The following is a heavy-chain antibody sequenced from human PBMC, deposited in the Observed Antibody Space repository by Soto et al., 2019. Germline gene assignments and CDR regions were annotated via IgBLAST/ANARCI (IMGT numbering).Heavy chain of an antibody. J-gene: IGHJ6*02. Sequence: QVQLVQSGPEVKKPGSSVKVSCKTSGDTFKKFAISWVRQAPGQGPEWMGGIIPMFGTTKYTQKFQGRVTFTADKSTGTDYMELTSLMSEDTATYFCARGVGPAAGAAPHYFHYGVDVCGQGTTVTVSS. CDR2: IIPMFGTT. D-gene: IGHD2-2*01. CDR1: GDTFKKFA. CDR3: ARGVGPAAGAAPHYFHYGVDV. V-gene: IGHV1-69*06.